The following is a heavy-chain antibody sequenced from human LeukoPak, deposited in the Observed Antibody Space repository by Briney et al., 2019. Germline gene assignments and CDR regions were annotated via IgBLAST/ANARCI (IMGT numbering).Heavy chain of an antibody. CDR1: GFTFDDYA. Sequence: GGSLRLSCAASGFTFDDYAMHWVRQAPGKGLEWVSAISGSGGSTYYADSVKGRFTISRDNSKNTLYLQMNSLRAEDTAVYYCADDFWSGYSDFGMDVWGQGATVTVSS. V-gene: IGHV3-23*01. D-gene: IGHD3-3*01. CDR3: ADDFWSGYSDFGMDV. CDR2: ISGSGGST. J-gene: IGHJ6*02.